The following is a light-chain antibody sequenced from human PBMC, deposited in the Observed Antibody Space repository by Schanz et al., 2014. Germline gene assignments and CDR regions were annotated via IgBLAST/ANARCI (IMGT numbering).Light chain of an antibody. V-gene: IGKV3-15*01. J-gene: IGKJ3*01. CDR2: GAS. Sequence: ETVMTQSPATLSVSLGERATLSCRASQSVSSNLAWYQQKPGQAPGLLIYGASTRATGIPARFSGSGSGTEFTLTISSLQSEDFAVYYCQQYNNWPPVFGPGTKVDIK. CDR3: QQYNNWPPV. CDR1: QSVSSN.